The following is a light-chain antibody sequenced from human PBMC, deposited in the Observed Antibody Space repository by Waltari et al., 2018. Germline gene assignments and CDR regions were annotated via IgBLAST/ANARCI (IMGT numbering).Light chain of an antibody. J-gene: IGKJ2*01. CDR3: QQIHSAPPYT. CDR1: RDINSY. CDR2: SAC. V-gene: IGKV1-39*01. Sequence: RASRDINSYVSCYQHKPGRAPKLLICSACTVQSGVPSRFSGSGSGTDFTLTISSLQPEDFATYCCQQIHSAPPYTFGQGTKLEIK.